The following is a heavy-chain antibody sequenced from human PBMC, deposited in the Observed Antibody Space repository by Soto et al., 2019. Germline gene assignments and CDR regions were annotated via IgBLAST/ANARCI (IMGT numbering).Heavy chain of an antibody. Sequence: SATLSLTCTVSGGSISSGGYYWSWIRQHPGKGLEWIGYIYYSGSTYYNPSLKSRVTISVDTSKNQFSLKLSSVTAADTAVYYCARDSGYAHYFDYWGQGTLVTVSS. V-gene: IGHV4-31*03. CDR3: ARDSGYAHYFDY. CDR2: IYYSGST. D-gene: IGHD5-12*01. J-gene: IGHJ4*02. CDR1: GGSISSGGYY.